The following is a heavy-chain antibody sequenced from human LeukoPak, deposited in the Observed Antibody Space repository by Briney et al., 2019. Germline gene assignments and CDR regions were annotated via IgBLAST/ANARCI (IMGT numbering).Heavy chain of an antibody. V-gene: IGHV4-61*01. CDR2: IYYSGST. CDR3: ARDGSSWYFNYYYYGMDV. CDR1: GGSVSSGSYY. J-gene: IGHJ6*02. D-gene: IGHD6-13*01. Sequence: SETLSLTCTVSGGSVSSGSYYWSWIRQPPGKGLEWIVYIYYSGSTNYNPSLKSRVTISVDKSKNQFSLKLSSVTAADTAVYYCARDGSSWYFNYYYYGMDVWGQGTTVTVSS.